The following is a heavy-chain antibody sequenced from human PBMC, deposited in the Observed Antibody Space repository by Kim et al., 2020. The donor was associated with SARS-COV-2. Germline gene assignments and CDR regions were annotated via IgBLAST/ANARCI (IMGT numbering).Heavy chain of an antibody. CDR1: GFTFDDYA. CDR2: ISWNSGSI. Sequence: GGSLRLSCAASGFTFDDYAMHWVRQAPGKGLEWVSGISWNSGSIGYADSVKGRFTISRDNAKNSLYLQMNSLRAEDTALYYCAKTSRSGWYWVRYFDYWGQGTLVTVSS. CDR3: AKTSRSGWYWVRYFDY. J-gene: IGHJ4*02. D-gene: IGHD6-19*01. V-gene: IGHV3-9*01.